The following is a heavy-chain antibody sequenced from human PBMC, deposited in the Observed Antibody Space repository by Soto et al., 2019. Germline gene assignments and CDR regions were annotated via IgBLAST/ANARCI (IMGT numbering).Heavy chain of an antibody. CDR2: IYPGDSDT. V-gene: IGHV5-51*01. D-gene: IGHD2-15*01. J-gene: IGHJ3*02. Sequence: PGESLKISCKGSGYSFTSYWIGWVRQMPGKGLEWMGIIYPGDSDTRYSPSFQGQVTTSADKSISTAYLQWSSLKASDTAMYYCARQVPTNIVVVVAATPYRAFDIWGQGTMVTVSS. CDR3: ARQVPTNIVVVVAATPYRAFDI. CDR1: GYSFTSYW.